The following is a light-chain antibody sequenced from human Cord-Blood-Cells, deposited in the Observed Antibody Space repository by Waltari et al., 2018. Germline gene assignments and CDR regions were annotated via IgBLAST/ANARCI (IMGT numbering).Light chain of an antibody. V-gene: IGLV2-14*01. CDR2: DVS. Sequence: QSALTQPASVSGSPGQSLTISCTGTSSDVGGYNYVSWYQQHPGKAPKLMIYDVSNRPSGVPNRFSGSKSGNTASLTISGLQAEDETDYYCSSYTSSSTLVVFGGGTKLTVL. CDR1: SSDVGGYNY. CDR3: SSYTSSSTLVV. J-gene: IGLJ2*01.